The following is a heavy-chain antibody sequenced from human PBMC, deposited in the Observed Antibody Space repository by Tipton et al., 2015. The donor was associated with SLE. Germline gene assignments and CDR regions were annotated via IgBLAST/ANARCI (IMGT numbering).Heavy chain of an antibody. CDR1: GFTFSNSA. CDR2: IYDGDDT. J-gene: IGHJ6*02. V-gene: IGHV3-23*03. D-gene: IGHD2/OR15-2a*01. Sequence: GSLRLSCAASGFTFSNSAMSWVRQAPGKELEWVAVIYDGDDTYYADSVKGRITISRDSSKNTLFLQMNSLRAEDAAIYYCTKDRIDSTTWVTGYGTDVWGQGTTVTVSS. CDR3: TKDRIDSTTWVTGYGTDV.